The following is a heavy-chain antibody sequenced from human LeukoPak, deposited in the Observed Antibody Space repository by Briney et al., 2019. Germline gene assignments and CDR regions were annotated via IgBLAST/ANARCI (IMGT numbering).Heavy chain of an antibody. J-gene: IGHJ4*02. Sequence: PGGSLRLSCAASGFTFAGYGMTWVRQAPGKGLEWVSAINWNGGDTGYADSVKGRFTISRDNAKNSLYLQMNSLRAEDTAFYYCARDSIGSRYFDYWGQGTLVTVSS. V-gene: IGHV3-20*04. CDR2: INWNGGDT. CDR1: GFTFAGYG. D-gene: IGHD2/OR15-2a*01. CDR3: ARDSIGSRYFDY.